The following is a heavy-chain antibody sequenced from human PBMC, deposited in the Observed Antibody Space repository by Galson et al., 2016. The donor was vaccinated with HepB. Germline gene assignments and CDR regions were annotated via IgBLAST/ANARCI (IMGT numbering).Heavy chain of an antibody. CDR1: GFTFSTYA. CDR3: AKWSDAAATY. Sequence: LRVSGAGTGFTFSTYAMSWVRQAPGKRLEWVSAISGSGDTTYYADSVKGRFSISRDNSKNTLYLQMSSLTAEDTAVYYCAKWSDAAATYWGQGALVTVSS. D-gene: IGHD6-13*01. V-gene: IGHV3-23*01. J-gene: IGHJ4*02. CDR2: ISGSGDTT.